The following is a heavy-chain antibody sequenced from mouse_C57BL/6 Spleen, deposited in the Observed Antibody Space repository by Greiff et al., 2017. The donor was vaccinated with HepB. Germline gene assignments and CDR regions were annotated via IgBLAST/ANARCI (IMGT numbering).Heavy chain of an antibody. CDR3: AREQSTMITTGYFDY. CDR2: ISDGGSYT. Sequence: EVKLEESGGGLVKPGGSLKLSCAASGFTFSSYAMSWVRQTPEKRLEWVATISDGGSYTYYPDNVKGRFTISRDNAKNNLYLQMSHLKSEDTAMYYCAREQSTMITTGYFDYWGQGTTLTVSS. CDR1: GFTFSSYA. J-gene: IGHJ2*01. V-gene: IGHV5-4*01. D-gene: IGHD2-4*01.